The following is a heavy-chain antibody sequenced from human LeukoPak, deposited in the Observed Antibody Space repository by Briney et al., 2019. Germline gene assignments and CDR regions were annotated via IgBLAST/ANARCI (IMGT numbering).Heavy chain of an antibody. J-gene: IGHJ5*02. CDR3: ARAIVVVPAAAQYNWFDP. D-gene: IGHD2-2*01. Sequence: PGGSLRLSCAGSGFTFSNYGMYWVRQAPGKGLEWVALIWSDGSNKVYADSLKGQFTISRDNSKSTLYLQLHSLKVEDTAVYYCARAIVVVPAAAQYNWFDPWGQGTLVTVSS. CDR2: IWSDGSNK. V-gene: IGHV3-33*01. CDR1: GFTFSNYG.